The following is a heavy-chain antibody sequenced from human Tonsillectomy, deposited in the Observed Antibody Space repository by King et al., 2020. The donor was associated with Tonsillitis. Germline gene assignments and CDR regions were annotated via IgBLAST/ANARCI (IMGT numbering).Heavy chain of an antibody. CDR2: IYYSGST. V-gene: IGHV4-39*07. J-gene: IGHJ4*02. CDR3: ARLIPYYDDSSGPRGFDY. CDR1: GGSISSSSYY. D-gene: IGHD3-22*01. Sequence: LQLQESGPGLVKPSETLSLTCTVSGGSISSSSYYWGWIRQPPGKGLEWIGSIYYSGSTYYNPSLKSRVTISVDTSKNQFSLKLSSVTAADTAVYYCARLIPYYDDSSGPRGFDYWGQGTLVTVSS.